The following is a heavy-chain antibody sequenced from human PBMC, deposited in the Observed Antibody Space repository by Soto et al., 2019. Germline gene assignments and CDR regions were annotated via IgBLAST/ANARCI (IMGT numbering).Heavy chain of an antibody. J-gene: IGHJ5*02. CDR1: GGSISSSSYY. D-gene: IGHD3-3*01. CDR3: ARGLRYTIFGGVNWFDP. Sequence: SETLSLTCTVSGGSISSSSYYWGWIRQPPGKGLEWIGSIYYSGSTYYNPSLKSRVTISVDTSKNQFSLKLSSVTAADTAVYYCARGLRYTIFGGVNWFDPWGQGTLVTVSS. V-gene: IGHV4-39*01. CDR2: IYYSGST.